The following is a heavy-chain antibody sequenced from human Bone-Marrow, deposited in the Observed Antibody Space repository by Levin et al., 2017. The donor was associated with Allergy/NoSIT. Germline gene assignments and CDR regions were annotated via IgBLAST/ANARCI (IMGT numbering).Heavy chain of an antibody. CDR1: GFTFSSNS. D-gene: IGHD1-1*01. CDR2: ISVSSSYI. CDR3: ARGLDHYYYFMDV. J-gene: IGHJ6*03. Sequence: GESLKISCAASGFTFSSNSMNWARQAPGKGLEWVSSISVSSSYIYYADSVRGRFTISRDNAKSSLYLQMNSLRAEDTAVYYCARGLDHYYYFMDVWGKGTTVTVSS. V-gene: IGHV3-21*01.